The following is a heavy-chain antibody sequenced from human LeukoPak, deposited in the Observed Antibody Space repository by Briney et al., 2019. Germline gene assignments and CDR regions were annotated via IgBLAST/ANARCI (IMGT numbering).Heavy chain of an antibody. V-gene: IGHV5-51*01. CDR1: GYSFTSYW. Sequence: GESLKISCKGSGYSFTSYWIGWVRQMPGKGLEWMGIIYPGDSDTRYSPSFQGQVTISADKSISTAYLQWSSLKASDTAMYYCARIAVAGTPPSYGMDVWGQGTTVTVSS. CDR3: ARIAVAGTPPSYGMDV. D-gene: IGHD6-19*01. CDR2: IYPGDSDT. J-gene: IGHJ6*02.